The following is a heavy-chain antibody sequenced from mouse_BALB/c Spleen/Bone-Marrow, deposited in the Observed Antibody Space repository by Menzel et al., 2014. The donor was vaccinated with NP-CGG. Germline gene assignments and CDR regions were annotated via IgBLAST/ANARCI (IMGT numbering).Heavy chain of an antibody. CDR2: INSNGGSI. V-gene: IGHV5-6-3*01. CDR3: ARDRGWLLRFAY. Sequence: VQLKESGGGLVQPGGSLKLSCAASGFTFSSYGMSWVRQTPDKRLELVATINSNGGSIYYPDSVKGRFTIFRDNAKNTRCLQMSSMKSEDKAMYYCARDRGWLLRFAYWGKETLVTVTA. CDR1: GFTFSSYG. J-gene: IGHJ3*01. D-gene: IGHD2-3*01.